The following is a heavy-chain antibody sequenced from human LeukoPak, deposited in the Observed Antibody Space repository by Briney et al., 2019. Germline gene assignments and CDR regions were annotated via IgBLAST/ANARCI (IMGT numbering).Heavy chain of an antibody. CDR2: IRYDGSDK. Sequence: PGTSLRLSCAASGFTFSSYGMHWVRQAPGKGLEWVAFIRYDGSDKYYADSVKGRFTISRDNSKNTLYLQMNSLRAEDTAVYYCAKDTAQYQLLDAFDIWGQGTMVTVSS. D-gene: IGHD2-2*01. V-gene: IGHV3-30*02. CDR1: GFTFSSYG. CDR3: AKDTAQYQLLDAFDI. J-gene: IGHJ3*02.